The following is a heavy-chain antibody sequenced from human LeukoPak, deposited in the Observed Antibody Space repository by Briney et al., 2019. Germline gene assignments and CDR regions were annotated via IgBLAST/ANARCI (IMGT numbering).Heavy chain of an antibody. Sequence: GGSLRLSCAASGFTFSSYSMNWVRQAPGKGLEWVAFIRYDGSNKYYADSVKGRFTISRDNSKNTLHLQMNSLRAEDTAVYYCARDQDTAHAFDIWGQGTMVTVSS. CDR2: IRYDGSNK. J-gene: IGHJ3*02. CDR1: GFTFSSYS. CDR3: ARDQDTAHAFDI. D-gene: IGHD5-18*01. V-gene: IGHV3-30*02.